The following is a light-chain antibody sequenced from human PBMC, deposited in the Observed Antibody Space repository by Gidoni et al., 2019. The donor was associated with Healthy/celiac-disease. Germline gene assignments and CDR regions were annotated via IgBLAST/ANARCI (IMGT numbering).Light chain of an antibody. V-gene: IGLV2-23*02. CDR1: SSDVGSYKL. Sequence: QSALTQPASVYGSPGQPITISCTETSSDVGSYKLVSWFQQHPGKAPKLMSFEVSKRPSGVSNRFSGSKSGNTASLTISGLQAEDEADYYCCSYAGSSTFVFGGGTKLTVL. J-gene: IGLJ3*02. CDR3: CSYAGSSTFV. CDR2: EVS.